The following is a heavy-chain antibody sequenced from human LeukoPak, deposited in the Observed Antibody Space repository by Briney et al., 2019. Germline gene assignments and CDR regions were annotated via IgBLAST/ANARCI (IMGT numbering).Heavy chain of an antibody. CDR2: ISSSXSXX. CDR3: AXXXHTAFDY. D-gene: IGHD2-2*02. V-gene: IGHV3-21*01. Sequence: GGSLRLSCAASGFTFSSYSLNWVRQAPGKGLEWVSSISSSXSXXXYADSVKGRFTISRDNAKNSLYLQMNSLRAEDTAVYYCAXXXHTAFDYWGQGTLVTVSS. CDR1: GFTFSSYS. J-gene: IGHJ4*02.